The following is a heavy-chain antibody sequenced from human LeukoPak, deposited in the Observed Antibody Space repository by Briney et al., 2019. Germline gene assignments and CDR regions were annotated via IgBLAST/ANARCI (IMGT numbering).Heavy chain of an antibody. CDR2: IYHSGST. Sequence: SETLSLTCTVSGGSISSGGYYWGWIRQPPGKGLEWIGSIYHSGSTYYNPSLKSRVTISVDTSKNQFSLKLSSVTAADTAVYYCARDRTGYSSSWYLDAFDIWGQGTMVTVSS. CDR1: GGSISSGGYY. D-gene: IGHD6-13*01. V-gene: IGHV4-39*07. J-gene: IGHJ3*02. CDR3: ARDRTGYSSSWYLDAFDI.